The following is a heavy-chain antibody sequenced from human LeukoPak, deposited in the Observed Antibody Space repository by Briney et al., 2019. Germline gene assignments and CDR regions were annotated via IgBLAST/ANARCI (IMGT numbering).Heavy chain of an antibody. CDR1: GGSISSSSYY. V-gene: IGHV4-39*01. D-gene: IGHD3-3*01. J-gene: IGHJ3*02. CDR3: ARGDFWSNAFDI. CDR2: IYYSGST. Sequence: PSETLSLTCTVSGGSISSSSYYWGWIRQPPGKGLEWIGSIYYSGSTYYNPSLKSRVTISVDTSKNQFSLKLSSVTAADTAVYYCARGDFWSNAFDIWGQGTMVTVSS.